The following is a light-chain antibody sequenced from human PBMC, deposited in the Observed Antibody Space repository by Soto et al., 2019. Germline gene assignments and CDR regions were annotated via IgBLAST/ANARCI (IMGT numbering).Light chain of an antibody. Sequence: QSVLTQPPSASDSLGASVTLTCTLSSGYSNYKVDWYQQRPGKGPRFVMRVGTGGIVGSKGDGIPDRFSVLGSGLNRYLTIKNFQEEDESDYHCGADHGSGSNFVYVFGTGTQVTVL. CDR1: SGYSNYK. CDR2: VGTGGIVG. V-gene: IGLV9-49*01. J-gene: IGLJ1*01. CDR3: GADHGSGSNFVYV.